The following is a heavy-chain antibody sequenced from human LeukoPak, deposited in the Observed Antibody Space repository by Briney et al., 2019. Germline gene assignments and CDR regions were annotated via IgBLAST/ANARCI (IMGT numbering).Heavy chain of an antibody. CDR3: ARDRSYGLGFDY. V-gene: IGHV1-2*02. J-gene: IGHJ4*02. Sequence: ASVKVSCKASVYTFTGYYMHWVRQAPGQGLEWMGWINPNSGGTNYAQKFQGRVTMTRDTSISTAYMELSRLRSDDTAVYYCARDRSYGLGFDYWGQGTLVTVSS. CDR2: INPNSGGT. D-gene: IGHD5-18*01. CDR1: VYTFTGYY.